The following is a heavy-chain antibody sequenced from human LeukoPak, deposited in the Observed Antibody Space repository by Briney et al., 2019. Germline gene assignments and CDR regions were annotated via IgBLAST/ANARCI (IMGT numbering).Heavy chain of an antibody. Sequence: SETLSLTCTVSRGSISSYYWSWIRQPPGKGLEWIGHISYTGSTNYSPPLRSRVTISVDKPKSQFSLELRSVTAADTAVYYCARRVGYCGGDNCYESDSWGQGTLVTVSS. CDR1: RGSISSYY. CDR3: ARRVGYCGGDNCYESDS. D-gene: IGHD2-15*01. J-gene: IGHJ4*02. CDR2: ISYTGST. V-gene: IGHV4-59*08.